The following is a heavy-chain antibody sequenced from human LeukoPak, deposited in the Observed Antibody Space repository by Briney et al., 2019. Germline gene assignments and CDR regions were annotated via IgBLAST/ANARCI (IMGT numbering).Heavy chain of an antibody. CDR2: INSDGTST. CDR1: GFTFSNFP. CDR3: ARVTSSRGAIDI. D-gene: IGHD6-13*01. Sequence: GGSLRLSCATSGFTFSNFPMSWIRQAPGKWLVWVSRINSDGTSTTYAESVKGRFTISRDNAKNTLYLQMNSLRAEDTAMYYCARVTSSRGAIDIWGQGTMVTVSS. J-gene: IGHJ3*02. V-gene: IGHV3-74*03.